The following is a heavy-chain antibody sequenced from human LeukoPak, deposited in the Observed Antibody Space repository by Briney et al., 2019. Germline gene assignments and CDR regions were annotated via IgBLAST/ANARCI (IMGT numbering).Heavy chain of an antibody. CDR2: FDPDDGGT. V-gene: IGHV1-24*01. D-gene: IGHD2-8*01. Sequence: ASVKVSCKVSGYTLTELSMYWVRQAPGKGLEWMGGFDPDDGGTIYAQKFQGRVTMTEDTSTDTAYMELSSLRSEDTAVYYCARGPLGYCTNGVCYTEGFDYWGQGTLVTVSS. J-gene: IGHJ4*02. CDR3: ARGPLGYCTNGVCYTEGFDY. CDR1: GYTLTELS.